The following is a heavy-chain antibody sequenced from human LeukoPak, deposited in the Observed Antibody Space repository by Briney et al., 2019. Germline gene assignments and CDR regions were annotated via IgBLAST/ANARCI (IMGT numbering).Heavy chain of an antibody. CDR3: AKKTSDYGDASSPDY. D-gene: IGHD4-17*01. CDR1: GFTFSNYA. V-gene: IGHV3-23*01. Sequence: GGSLRLSCAASGFTFSNYAMSWVRQAPGKGLEWVSAISGGGYNTYYADSVKGRFTMSRDNSKNTLHLQMNSLRAEDTAVYYCAKKTSDYGDASSPDYWGQGTLVTVSS. J-gene: IGHJ4*02. CDR2: ISGGGYNT.